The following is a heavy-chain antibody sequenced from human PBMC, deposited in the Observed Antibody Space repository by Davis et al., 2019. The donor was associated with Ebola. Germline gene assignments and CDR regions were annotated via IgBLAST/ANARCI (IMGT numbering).Heavy chain of an antibody. D-gene: IGHD3-9*01. CDR1: GFIFRNYV. CDR2: ISSSSTNI. Sequence: GGSLRLSCETSGFIFRNYVMSWVRQAPGKGLEWIAYISSSSTNIYYADSVKGRFTTSRDNAKNSLYLQMNSLRDEDTALYYCARGGRWYDILTEASLMDVWGTGTTVTVSS. J-gene: IGHJ6*03. CDR3: ARGGRWYDILTEASLMDV. V-gene: IGHV3-48*02.